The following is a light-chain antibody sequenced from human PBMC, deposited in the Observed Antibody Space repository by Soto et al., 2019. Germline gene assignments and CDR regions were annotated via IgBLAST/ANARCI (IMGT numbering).Light chain of an antibody. CDR1: QSVSSDY. V-gene: IGKV3-20*01. CDR3: QQYGSTPPVT. J-gene: IGKJ4*01. CDR2: GAS. Sequence: EIVLTQSPGTLSLSPGERATLSCRASQSVSSDYLSWYQQKPGQPPRLLIYGASYRATGIPDRFSGGGSGTDFTLTISRLEAGDFAVYYCQQYGSTPPVTFGGGTKVEIK.